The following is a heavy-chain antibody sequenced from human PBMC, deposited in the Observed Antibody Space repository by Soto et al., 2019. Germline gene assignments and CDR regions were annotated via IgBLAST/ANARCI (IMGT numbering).Heavy chain of an antibody. CDR3: AKGGAVYGLLTHDY. V-gene: IGHV3-23*01. CDR1: GFTFRDYA. D-gene: IGHD3-9*01. CDR2: ITGSSSNL. Sequence: EVHLLESGGGLEQPGGSLRLSCAASGFTFRDYAMSWVRQAPGKGLEWVTTITGSSSNLYYSDSVKGRFAISSDNSTNTLYLQMDSLTAEDTAVYYCAKGGAVYGLLTHDYWGQGTLVTVSS. J-gene: IGHJ4*02.